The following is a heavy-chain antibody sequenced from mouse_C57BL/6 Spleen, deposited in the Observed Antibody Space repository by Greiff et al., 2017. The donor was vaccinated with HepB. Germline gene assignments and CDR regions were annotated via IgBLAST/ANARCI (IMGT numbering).Heavy chain of an antibody. CDR3: ARLYSNYEGYFDV. Sequence: DVMLVESGGGLVKPGGSLKLSCAASGFTFSSYTMSWVRQTPEKRLEWVATISGGGGNTYYPDSVKGRFTISRDNAKNTLYLQMSSLRSEDTALYYCARLYSNYEGYFDVWGTGTTVTVSS. CDR1: GFTFSSYT. J-gene: IGHJ1*03. V-gene: IGHV5-9*01. CDR2: ISGGGGNT. D-gene: IGHD2-5*01.